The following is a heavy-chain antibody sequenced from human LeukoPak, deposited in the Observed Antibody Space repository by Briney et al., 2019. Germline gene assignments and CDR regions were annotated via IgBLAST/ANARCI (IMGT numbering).Heavy chain of an antibody. CDR1: GDSVSSNTTA. Sequence: SQTLSLTCAISGDSVSSNTTAWNWIRQSPSRGLEWLGRTYYRSKWYYEYAISVRSRITINPDTSKNQFSLQLNSVTPEDTAVYYCTRENPGLLGMDVWGKGTTVTISS. V-gene: IGHV6-1*01. CDR3: TRENPGLLGMDV. CDR2: TYYRSKWYY. D-gene: IGHD3-16*01. J-gene: IGHJ6*04.